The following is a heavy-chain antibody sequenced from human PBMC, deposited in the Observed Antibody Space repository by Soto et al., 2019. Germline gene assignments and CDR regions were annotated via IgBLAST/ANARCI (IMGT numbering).Heavy chain of an antibody. CDR3: ARGLYCIGGTCSDS. Sequence: QVQLVQSGAEVKRPGASVKVSCKASGYTFTPHDINWVRQATGQGLEWMGRMNPNSGYIDFAQRFQGRLTMTTTTSISTAYMELSSLRSEDTAIYYCARGLYCIGGTCSDSWGQGTLVIVSS. J-gene: IGHJ4*02. D-gene: IGHD2-15*01. CDR2: MNPNSGYI. CDR1: GYTFTPHD. V-gene: IGHV1-8*01.